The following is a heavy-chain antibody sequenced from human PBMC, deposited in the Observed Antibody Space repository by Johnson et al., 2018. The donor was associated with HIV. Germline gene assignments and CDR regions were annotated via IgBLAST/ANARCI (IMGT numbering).Heavy chain of an antibody. Sequence: VQLVESGGGLVQPGGSVRLSCAASGFTLSSYWMSWVRQAPEKGLEWVANIKQDGREKYYVDSVKGRFTISRENAKNSVYLQMNSLRAEDTAVYYCARSYSGNSAFDIWGQGTMVTVSS. CDR1: GFTLSSYW. CDR2: IKQDGREK. J-gene: IGHJ3*02. V-gene: IGHV3-7*01. CDR3: ARSYSGNSAFDI. D-gene: IGHD1-26*01.